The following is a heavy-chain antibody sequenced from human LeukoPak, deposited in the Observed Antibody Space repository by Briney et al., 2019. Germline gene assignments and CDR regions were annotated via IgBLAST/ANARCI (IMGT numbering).Heavy chain of an antibody. Sequence: ASVKVSCKASGYTFTSCYMHWVRQAPGQGLEWMGIINPSGGSTSYAQKFQGRVTMTRDTSTSTVYMELSSLRSEDTAVYYCASDPQQWLVPSDYWGQGTLVTVSS. V-gene: IGHV1-46*01. CDR1: GYTFTSCY. CDR2: INPSGGST. CDR3: ASDPQQWLVPSDY. J-gene: IGHJ4*02. D-gene: IGHD6-19*01.